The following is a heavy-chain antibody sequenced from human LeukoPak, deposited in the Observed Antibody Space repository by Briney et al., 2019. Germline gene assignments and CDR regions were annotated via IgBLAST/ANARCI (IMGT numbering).Heavy chain of an antibody. J-gene: IGHJ4*02. CDR1: GFTVSSNY. Sequence: PGGSLRLSCAASGFTVSSNYMSWVRQAPGKGLEWVSVIYSGGSTYYSDSVKDRFTISRDNSKNTLYLQMNSLRAEDTAVYYCARENSGSYYGYFDYWGQGTLVTVSS. D-gene: IGHD1-26*01. CDR3: ARENSGSYYGYFDY. CDR2: IYSGGST. V-gene: IGHV3-66*01.